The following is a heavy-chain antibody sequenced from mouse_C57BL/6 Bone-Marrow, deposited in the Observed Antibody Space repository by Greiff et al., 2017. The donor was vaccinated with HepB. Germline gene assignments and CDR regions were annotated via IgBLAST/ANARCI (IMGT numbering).Heavy chain of an antibody. V-gene: IGHV1-59*01. CDR2: IDPSDSYT. J-gene: IGHJ4*01. Sequence: QVQLQQPGAELVRPGTSVKLSCKASGYTFTSYWMHWVKQRPGQGLEWIGVIDPSDSYTNYNQKFKGKATLTVDTSSSTAYMQLSSLTSEDSAVYYCARSPYYGSSLYAMDYWGQGTSVTVSS. D-gene: IGHD1-1*01. CDR3: ARSPYYGSSLYAMDY. CDR1: GYTFTSYW.